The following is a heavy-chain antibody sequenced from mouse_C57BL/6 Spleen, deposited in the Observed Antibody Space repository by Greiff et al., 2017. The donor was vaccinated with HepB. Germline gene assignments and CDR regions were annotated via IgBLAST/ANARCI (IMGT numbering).Heavy chain of an antibody. CDR1: GYTFTSYW. Sequence: QVQLQQPGTELVKPGASVKLSCKASGYTFTSYWMHWVKQRPGQGLVWIGMIHPNSGSTNYNEKFKSKATLTVDKSSSTAYMQLSSLTSEDSAVYYCASGGVITTLAAAFDYWAQRTTPTVSP. CDR2: IHPNSGST. V-gene: IGHV1-64*01. CDR3: ASGGVITTLAAAFDY. J-gene: IGHJ2*01. D-gene: IGHD1-1*01.